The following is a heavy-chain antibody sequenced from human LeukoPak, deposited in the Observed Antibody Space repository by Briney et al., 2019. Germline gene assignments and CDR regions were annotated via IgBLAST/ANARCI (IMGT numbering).Heavy chain of an antibody. CDR1: GVTVSSNY. CDR2: IYSAGST. Sequence: PGGSLRLSCAASGVTVSSNYMIWVRQAPGRGLEWVSVIYSAGSTYYADSVKGRSTISRDNSKNTLFLQMNSLRAEDTAVYYCARVYSGPRGYFDLWGRGTLVTVSS. V-gene: IGHV3-53*01. D-gene: IGHD2-21*01. J-gene: IGHJ2*01. CDR3: ARVYSGPRGYFDL.